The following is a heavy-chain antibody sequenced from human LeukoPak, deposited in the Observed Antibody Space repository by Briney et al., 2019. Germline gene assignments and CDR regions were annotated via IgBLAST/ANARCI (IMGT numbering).Heavy chain of an antibody. CDR1: GFTFTKFG. D-gene: IGHD3-10*01. V-gene: IGHV3-23*01. CDR2: ISASSSNT. Sequence: GGSLRLSCAGSGFTFTKFGMIWVRQAPGKGLEWVSGISASSSNTYYADSVKGRFTISRDNSKNTLYLQMNSLRAEDTAVYYCAKVDGLWFGRRWWFDPWGQGTLVTVSS. J-gene: IGHJ5*02. CDR3: AKVDGLWFGRRWWFDP.